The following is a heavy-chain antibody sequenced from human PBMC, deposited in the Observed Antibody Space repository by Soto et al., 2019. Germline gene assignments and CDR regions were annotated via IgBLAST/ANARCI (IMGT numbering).Heavy chain of an antibody. CDR2: IKSKTDGGTT. J-gene: IGHJ4*02. D-gene: IGHD3-3*01. CDR3: TTDSPIFGTRHDY. Sequence: GGSLRLSCAXSGFHVSNKSMSWVRQAWGKGLEWVGRIKSKTDGGTTDYAAPVKGRFTISRDDSKNTLYLQMNSLKTEYTAVYYCTTDSPIFGTRHDYWGQGTLVTVSS. CDR1: GFHVSNKS. V-gene: IGHV3-15*01.